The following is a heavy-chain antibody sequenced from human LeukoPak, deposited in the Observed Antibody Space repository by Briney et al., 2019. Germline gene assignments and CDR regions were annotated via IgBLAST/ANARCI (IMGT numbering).Heavy chain of an antibody. CDR1: GFTLSSYS. V-gene: IGHV3-48*04. CDR3: ARDVVWFGELLSYYYMDV. J-gene: IGHJ6*03. D-gene: IGHD3-10*01. CDR2: ISSSSSTI. Sequence: PGASLRLSCAASGFTLSSYSMNWVRQAPGKGLEWVSYISSSSSTIYYADSVKGRFTISRDNAKNSLYLQMNSLRAEDTAVYYCARDVVWFGELLSYYYMDVWGKGTTVTISS.